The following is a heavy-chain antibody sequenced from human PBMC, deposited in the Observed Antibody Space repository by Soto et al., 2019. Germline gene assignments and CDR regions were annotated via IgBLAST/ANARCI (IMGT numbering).Heavy chain of an antibody. Sequence: GGSLRLSCAASGFTFSSYAMSWVRQAPGKGLEWVSAISGSGGSTYYADSVKGRFTISRDNSKNTLYLQMNSLRAEDTAVYYCAKFDLTEYYYDSSGDRIDYWGQGTLVTVSS. D-gene: IGHD3-22*01. CDR1: GFTFSSYA. J-gene: IGHJ4*02. CDR2: ISGSGGST. V-gene: IGHV3-23*01. CDR3: AKFDLTEYYYDSSGDRIDY.